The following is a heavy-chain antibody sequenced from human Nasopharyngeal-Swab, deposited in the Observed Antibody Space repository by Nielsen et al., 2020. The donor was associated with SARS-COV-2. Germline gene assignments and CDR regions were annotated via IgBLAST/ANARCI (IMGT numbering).Heavy chain of an antibody. CDR3: ARVGVVVPAASAFDI. V-gene: IGHV1-69*01. D-gene: IGHD2-2*01. Sequence: WVRQAPGQGLEWMGGIIPIFGTANYAQKFQGRVTFTADESTSTAYMELSSLRSEDTAVYYCARVGVVVPAASAFDIWGQGTMVTVSS. J-gene: IGHJ3*02. CDR2: IIPIFGTA.